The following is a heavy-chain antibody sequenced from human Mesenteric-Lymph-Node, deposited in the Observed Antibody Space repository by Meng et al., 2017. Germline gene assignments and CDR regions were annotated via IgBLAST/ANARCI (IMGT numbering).Heavy chain of an antibody. CDR2: ISWNSGSI. CDR1: GFTFDDYA. J-gene: IGHJ3*02. Sequence: SLKISCAASGFTFDDYAMHWVRQAPGKGLEWVSGISWNSGSIGYADSVKGRFTISRGNAKNYLYLQMNSLRAEDTALYYCAKDTRYGSGSYYILDGFDIWGQGTMVTVSS. V-gene: IGHV3-9*01. D-gene: IGHD3-10*01. CDR3: AKDTRYGSGSYYILDGFDI.